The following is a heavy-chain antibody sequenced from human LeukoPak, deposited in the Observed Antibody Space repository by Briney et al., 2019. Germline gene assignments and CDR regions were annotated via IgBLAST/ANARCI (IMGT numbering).Heavy chain of an antibody. CDR1: GFTFSSYG. V-gene: IGHV3-30*18. CDR3: ANDYRSGSFHDF. Sequence: GGSLRLSCAASGFTFSSYGMHWVRQAPGKGLEWVAVISYDGSNKYYADSVKGRFTISRDNSKNTLYLQMNSPRAEDTAVYYCANDYRSGSFHDFWGQGTLVTVSS. J-gene: IGHJ4*02. D-gene: IGHD3-10*01. CDR2: ISYDGSNK.